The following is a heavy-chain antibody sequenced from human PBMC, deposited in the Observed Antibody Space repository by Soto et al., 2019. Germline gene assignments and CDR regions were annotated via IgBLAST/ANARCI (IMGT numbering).Heavy chain of an antibody. CDR3: ARVSATGTRWFDP. D-gene: IGHD6-13*01. V-gene: IGHV4-31*03. J-gene: IGHJ5*02. Sequence: QVRLQESGPGLVKPSQTLSLTCTVSGGSTTSGAYYCGWVRQQPGKGTEWIAYINYRGTTYYNPSLKSRVTTSIDTSKNYFSLNVTSLSAADTAVYYCARVSATGTRWFDPWGQGNLVTVSS. CDR2: INYRGTT. CDR1: GGSTTSGAYY.